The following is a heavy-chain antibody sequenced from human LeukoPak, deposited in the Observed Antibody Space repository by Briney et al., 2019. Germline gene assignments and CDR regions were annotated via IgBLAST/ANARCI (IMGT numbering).Heavy chain of an antibody. CDR3: AKPQVLPPKWFDP. J-gene: IGHJ5*02. CDR1: GLTFYNYA. CDR2: ISGSGGTT. V-gene: IGHV3-23*01. Sequence: GGSLRLSCAASGLTFYNYAMSWVRQAPGKGLEWVSAISGSGGTTYCADSVKGRFTISRDNSKNTVYLQMYSLRVEDTAVYYCAKPQVLPPKWFDPWGQGTLVTVSS.